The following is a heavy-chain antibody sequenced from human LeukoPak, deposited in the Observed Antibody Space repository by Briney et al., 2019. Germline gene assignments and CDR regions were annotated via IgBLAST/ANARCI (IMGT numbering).Heavy chain of an antibody. CDR1: GFTFSNYW. J-gene: IGHJ4*02. CDR2: IKEDGSET. Sequence: GGSLRLSCAGSGFTFSNYWMSWVRQAPGKGLEWVANIKEDGSETYYVDSVKGRLTISRDNAKNSLCLQMNSLRAEDTAVYYCARWAGNYYGSSGYPRPFEYWGQGTLVTVSS. V-gene: IGHV3-7*01. D-gene: IGHD3-22*01. CDR3: ARWAGNYYGSSGYPRPFEY.